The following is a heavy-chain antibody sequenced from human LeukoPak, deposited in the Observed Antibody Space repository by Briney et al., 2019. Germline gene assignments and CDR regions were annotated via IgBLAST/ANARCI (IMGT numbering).Heavy chain of an antibody. V-gene: IGHV4-31*03. CDR3: ASLYYFDSSGYYYGKTDI. Sequence: SETLSLTCTVSGGSISSGGYYWSWIRQLPGKGLECIGFIYYSGSTFYNPSLKSRVTISIDTSKNQFSLKLSSVTAADTAVYYCASLYYFDSSGYYYGKTDIWGQGTMVTVSS. CDR2: IYYSGST. D-gene: IGHD3-22*01. CDR1: GGSISSGGYY. J-gene: IGHJ3*02.